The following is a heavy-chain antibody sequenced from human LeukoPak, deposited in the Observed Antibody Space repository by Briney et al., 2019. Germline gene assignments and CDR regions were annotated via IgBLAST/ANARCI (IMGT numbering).Heavy chain of an antibody. CDR3: ARVGVEGASCYDY. D-gene: IGHD2-2*01. CDR2: INPNSGVT. J-gene: IGHJ4*02. V-gene: IGHV1-2*02. CDR1: GYTFTGYS. Sequence: ASVKVSCKASGYTFTGYSMHWVRQAPGQGLEWMGWINPNSGVTNYAQKFQGRVTMTRDTSISTAYKELSSLRSDDTAVYYCARVGVEGASCYDYWGQGTLVTVSS.